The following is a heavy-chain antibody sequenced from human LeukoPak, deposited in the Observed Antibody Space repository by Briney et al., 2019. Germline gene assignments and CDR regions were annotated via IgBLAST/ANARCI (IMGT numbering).Heavy chain of an antibody. V-gene: IGHV3-30*14. J-gene: IGHJ4*02. Sequence: GRSLRLSCVDSGFTFSAYAMHWVRQAPGKGLEWVAVMSNDGTNAYYADSVKGTFTISRDNSKNTLYLEMNTLRVEDTAVYYCAMYSSAWYAVYWGQGTLVTVSS. CDR1: GFTFSAYA. CDR3: AMYSSAWYAVY. CDR2: MSNDGTNA. D-gene: IGHD6-19*01.